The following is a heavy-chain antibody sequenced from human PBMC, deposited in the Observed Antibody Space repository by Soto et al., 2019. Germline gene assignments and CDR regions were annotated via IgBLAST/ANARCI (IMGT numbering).Heavy chain of an antibody. Sequence: QVQLVQSGAEVKKPGASVKVSCKASGYTFTGYYMHWVRQAPGQGLEWMGWINPNSGGTNYAQKFQGRVTMTRDTSISTAYRELSRLRSDDTAVYYCARGTSPTAAGEHIDYWGQGTLVTVSS. J-gene: IGHJ4*02. D-gene: IGHD6-13*01. V-gene: IGHV1-2*02. CDR3: ARGTSPTAAGEHIDY. CDR1: GYTFTGYY. CDR2: INPNSGGT.